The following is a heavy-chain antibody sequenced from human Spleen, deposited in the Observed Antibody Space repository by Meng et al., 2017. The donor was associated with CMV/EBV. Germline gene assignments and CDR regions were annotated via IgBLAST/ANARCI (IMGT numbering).Heavy chain of an antibody. CDR1: GYTFTGYY. D-gene: IGHD2-2*01. CDR2: INPNSGGT. CDR3: ATVSGYCSSMTCYQFDP. J-gene: IGHJ5*02. V-gene: IGHV1-2*02. Sequence: ASVKVSCKASGYTFTGYYMHWVRQAPGQGLEWMGWINPNSGGTNYAQKFQGRVTMTRDTSIRTAYMELSRLRSDDTAIYYCATVSGYCSSMTCYQFDPWGQGTLVTVSS.